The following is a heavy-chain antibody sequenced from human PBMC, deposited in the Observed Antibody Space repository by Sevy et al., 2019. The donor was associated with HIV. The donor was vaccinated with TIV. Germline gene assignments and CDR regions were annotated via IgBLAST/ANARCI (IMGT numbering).Heavy chain of an antibody. Sequence: GGSLRLSCAASGFTFSSYAMSWVRQAPGKGLEWVSAISGSGGSTYYVDSVKGRFTISRDNSKNTLYLQMNSLRAEDTAVYYCAKAGYDYVWGSYAWFDPWGQGTLVTVSS. CDR1: GFTFSSYA. J-gene: IGHJ5*02. CDR3: AKAGYDYVWGSYAWFDP. D-gene: IGHD3-16*01. CDR2: ISGSGGST. V-gene: IGHV3-23*01.